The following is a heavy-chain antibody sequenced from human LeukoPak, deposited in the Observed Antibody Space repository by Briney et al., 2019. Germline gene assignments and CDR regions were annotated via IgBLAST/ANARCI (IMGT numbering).Heavy chain of an antibody. CDR1: GGSISSGDYY. D-gene: IGHD4-17*01. J-gene: IGHJ4*02. V-gene: IGHV4-31*03. CDR3: ARTKTRTVTQGFDY. CDR2: IYYSGST. Sequence: PSETLSLTCTVSGGSISSGDYYWSWIRQHPGKGLEWIGYIYYSGSTYYNPSLKSRVTISVDTSKNQFSLKLSSVTAADTAVYYCARTKTRTVTQGFDYWGQGTLVTVSS.